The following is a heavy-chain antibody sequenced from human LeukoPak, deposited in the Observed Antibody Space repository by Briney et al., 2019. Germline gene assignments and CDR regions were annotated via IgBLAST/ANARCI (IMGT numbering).Heavy chain of an antibody. D-gene: IGHD5-18*01. V-gene: IGHV4-39*01. Sequence: SETLSLTCTVSGGSISGSSFYWGWIRQPPGKGLEWIGSIYYGGNSYYNPSLKSRVAISADTSKNQFSLEVTAVTAADTAVYFCATTRSRDGYTIDYWGQGTLVTFSS. J-gene: IGHJ4*02. CDR1: GGSISGSSFY. CDR3: ATTRSRDGYTIDY. CDR2: IYYGGNS.